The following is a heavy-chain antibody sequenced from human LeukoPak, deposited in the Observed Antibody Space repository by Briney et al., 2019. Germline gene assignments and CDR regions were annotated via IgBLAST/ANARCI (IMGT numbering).Heavy chain of an antibody. CDR2: INHSGST. Sequence: SETLSLTCAVYGGSFSGYYWSWIRQPPGKGLEWIGEINHSGSTNYNPSLKSRVTISVDTSKNQFSLKLSSVTAADTAVYYCARDVSGQPLDYWGQGTLVTVSS. J-gene: IGHJ4*02. V-gene: IGHV4-34*01. D-gene: IGHD3-10*02. CDR3: ARDVSGQPLDY. CDR1: GGSFSGYY.